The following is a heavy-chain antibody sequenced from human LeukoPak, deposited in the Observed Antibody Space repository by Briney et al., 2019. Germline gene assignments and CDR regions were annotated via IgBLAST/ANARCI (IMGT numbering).Heavy chain of an antibody. Sequence: SETLSLTCTVSVGSISSYYWSWIRQPPGKGLEWIGYIYYSGSTYYNPSLKSRVTISVDTSKNQFSLKLSSVTAADTAVYYCARGIVVVPAAMRRRGNWFDPWGQGTLVTVSS. CDR1: VGSISSYY. D-gene: IGHD2-2*01. J-gene: IGHJ5*02. V-gene: IGHV4-59*12. CDR3: ARGIVVVPAAMRRRGNWFDP. CDR2: IYYSGST.